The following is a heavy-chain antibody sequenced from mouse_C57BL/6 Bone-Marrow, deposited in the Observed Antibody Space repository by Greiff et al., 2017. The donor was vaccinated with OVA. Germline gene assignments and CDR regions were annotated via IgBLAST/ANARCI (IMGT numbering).Heavy chain of an antibody. J-gene: IGHJ2*01. V-gene: IGHV2-9-1*01. CDR2: IWTGGGT. CDR3: ARMRSYYYGSSLDY. D-gene: IGHD1-1*01. Sequence: QVQLKQSGPGLVAPSQSLSITCTVSGFSLTSYAISWVRQPPGKGLEWLGVIWTGGGTNYNSALKSRLSISKDNSKSQVFLKMNSLQTDDTARYYCARMRSYYYGSSLDYWGQGTTLTVSS. CDR1: GFSLTSYA.